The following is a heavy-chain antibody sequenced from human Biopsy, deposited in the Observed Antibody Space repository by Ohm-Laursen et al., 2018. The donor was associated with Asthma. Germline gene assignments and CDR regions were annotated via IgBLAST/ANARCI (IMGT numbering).Heavy chain of an antibody. CDR2: ISPVFGST. CDR3: VSPSSSREILYYYYNMDI. D-gene: IGHD6-13*01. V-gene: IGHV1-69*06. Sequence: ASVKVSCKTSGGTFGNYAISWVRQAPGLGLEWMGGISPVFGSTNIAQKFQGRVTISADIFTKTAYLEVSSLRSDDTAVYYCVSPSSSREILYYYYNMDIWGQGTTVTV. J-gene: IGHJ6*02. CDR1: GGTFGNYA.